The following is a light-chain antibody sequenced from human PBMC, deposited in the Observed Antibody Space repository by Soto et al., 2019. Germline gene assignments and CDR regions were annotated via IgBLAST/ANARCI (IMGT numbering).Light chain of an antibody. V-gene: IGLV2-14*01. Sequence: QSVLTQPASVSGSPGQSITISCTGTSSDIGAYNYVSWYQQHPGKAPKLMIYEVSNRPSGVSNRFSGSKSGNTASLTISGLQAEDEADYYCSSYTGSSIRLFGTGTKLTVL. CDR1: SSDIGAYNY. CDR2: EVS. J-gene: IGLJ1*01. CDR3: SSYTGSSIRL.